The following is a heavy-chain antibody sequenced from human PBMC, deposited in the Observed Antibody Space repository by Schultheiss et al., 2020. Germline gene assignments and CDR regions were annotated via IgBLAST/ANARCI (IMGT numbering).Heavy chain of an antibody. V-gene: IGHV4-59*08. CDR2: IYYSGST. CDR1: GGSISSYY. CDR3: AIAAPLDTVNWFDP. Sequence: SETLSLTCTVSGGSISSYYWSWIRQPPGKGLEWIGYIYYSGSTNYNPSLKSRVTISVDTSKNQFSLKLSSVTAADTAVYYCAIAAPLDTVNWFDPWGQGTLVTVSS. J-gene: IGHJ5*02. D-gene: IGHD6-6*01.